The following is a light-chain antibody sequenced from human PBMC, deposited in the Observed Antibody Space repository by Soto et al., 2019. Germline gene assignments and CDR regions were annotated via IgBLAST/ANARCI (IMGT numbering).Light chain of an antibody. Sequence: DIQMTQSPSSLSASGGDRVTITCRAIQGISNYLAWYQQKPGKVPKLLIYAASTLQSGVPSRFSGSGSGTDFTLTISGLRPEDVATYYCQKYNSAPRTFGPGTKVDIK. J-gene: IGKJ3*01. CDR3: QKYNSAPRT. CDR2: AAS. V-gene: IGKV1-27*01. CDR1: QGISNY.